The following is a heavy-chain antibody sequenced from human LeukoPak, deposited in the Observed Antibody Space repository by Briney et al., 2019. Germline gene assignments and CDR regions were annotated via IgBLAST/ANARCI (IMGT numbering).Heavy chain of an antibody. CDR1: GGTISSGGYY. V-gene: IGHV4-31*03. CDR2: IYYSGST. Sequence: PSQTLSLTCTVSGGTISSGGYYWSWIRQHPGKGLEWIGYIYYSGSTYYNPSLKSRVTISVDTSKNQFSLKLSSVTAADTAVYYCARADRGGYAELSRYWFDPWGQGTLVTVSS. CDR3: ARADRGGYAELSRYWFDP. D-gene: IGHD5-12*01. J-gene: IGHJ5*02.